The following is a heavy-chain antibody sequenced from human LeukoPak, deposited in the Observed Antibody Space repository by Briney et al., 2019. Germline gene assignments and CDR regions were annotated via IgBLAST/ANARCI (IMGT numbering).Heavy chain of an antibody. CDR3: VGGAPNWGFDY. D-gene: IGHD7-27*01. V-gene: IGHV1-69*01. Sequence: SVKVSCKASGGTFSSYAISWVRQAPGQGLEWMGGIIPIFGTANYAQKFQGRVTITADESTSTAYMELSSLRSEDTAVYYCVGGAPNWGFDYWGQGTLVTVSS. CDR1: GGTFSSYA. CDR2: IIPIFGTA. J-gene: IGHJ4*02.